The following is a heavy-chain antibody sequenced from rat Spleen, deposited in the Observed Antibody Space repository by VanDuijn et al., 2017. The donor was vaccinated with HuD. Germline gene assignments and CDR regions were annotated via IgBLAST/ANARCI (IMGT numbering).Heavy chain of an antibody. Sequence: EVQLVESGGGLVQPGRSLKLSCAASGFTFSNYGMHWIRQAPTKGLEWVASISPSGGSTYYRDSVKGRFTISRDNAKSTLYLQMDSLRSEDTATYYCATDLGLRQPYYFDYWGQGVMVTVSS. D-gene: IGHD4-4*01. V-gene: IGHV5-19*01. J-gene: IGHJ2*01. CDR3: ATDLGLRQPYYFDY. CDR1: GFTFSNYG. CDR2: ISPSGGST.